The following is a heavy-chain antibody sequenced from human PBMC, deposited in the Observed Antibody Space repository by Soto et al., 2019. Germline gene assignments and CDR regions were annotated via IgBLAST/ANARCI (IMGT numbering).Heavy chain of an antibody. CDR2: INHSGST. CDR3: ARGRHYYGSGVLWTQYYYYGMDV. Sequence: SETLSLTCAVYGGSFSGYYWSWIRQPPGKGLEWVGEINHSGSTNYNPSLKSRVTISVDTSKNQFSLKLSSVTAADTAVYYCARGRHYYGSGVLWTQYYYYGMDVWGQGTTVTVSS. V-gene: IGHV4-34*01. D-gene: IGHD3-10*01. CDR1: GGSFSGYY. J-gene: IGHJ6*02.